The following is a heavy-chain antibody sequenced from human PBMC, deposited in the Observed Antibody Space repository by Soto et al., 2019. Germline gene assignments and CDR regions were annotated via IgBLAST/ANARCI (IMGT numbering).Heavy chain of an antibody. Sequence: PSETLSLTCTVSGGSISSYYWSWIRQPPGRGLEWIGYIYYSGSTNYNPSLKSRVTISVDTSKNQFSLKLSSVTAADTAVYYCARVRSFYGDYYFDYWGQGTLVTRLL. J-gene: IGHJ4*02. CDR3: ARVRSFYGDYYFDY. D-gene: IGHD4-17*01. V-gene: IGHV4-59*01. CDR1: GGSISSYY. CDR2: IYYSGST.